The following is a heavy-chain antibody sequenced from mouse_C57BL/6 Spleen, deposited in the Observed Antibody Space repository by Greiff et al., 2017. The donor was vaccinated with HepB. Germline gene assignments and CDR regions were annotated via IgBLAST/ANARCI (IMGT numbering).Heavy chain of an antibody. CDR2: ISSGSSTI. CDR3: AMTTPFDY. V-gene: IGHV5-17*01. Sequence: DVKLVESGGGLVKPGGSLKLSCAASGFTFSDYGMHWVRQAPEKGLEWVAYISSGSSTIYYADTVKGRFTISRDNAKNTLFLQMTSLRSEDTAMYYCAMTTPFDYWGQGTTLTVSS. J-gene: IGHJ2*01. CDR1: GFTFSDYG. D-gene: IGHD2-13*01.